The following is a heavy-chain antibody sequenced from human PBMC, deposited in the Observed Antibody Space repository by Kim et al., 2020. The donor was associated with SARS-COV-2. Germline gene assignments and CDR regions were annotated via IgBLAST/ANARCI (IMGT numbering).Heavy chain of an antibody. J-gene: IGHJ4*02. Sequence: YSGGTTYYADSVKDRLNIARDNSKTTLYLQLNSLRAEDTAVYYCARGLHSWGQGTLVTVSS. CDR3: ARGLHS. V-gene: IGHV3-66*01. CDR2: YSGGTT.